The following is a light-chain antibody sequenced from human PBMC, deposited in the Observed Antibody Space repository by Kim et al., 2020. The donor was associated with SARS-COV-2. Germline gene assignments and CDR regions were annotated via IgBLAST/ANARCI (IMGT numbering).Light chain of an antibody. Sequence: SYELTQPPSVFVSPGQTGSITCSGHKLGNKYVSWYHQKPGQSPVLVIYQDTKRPSGIPERFSGSNSGNTATLTISGTQTMDEGDYYCQAWDSSTNVVFGGGTQLTVL. CDR3: QAWDSSTNVV. CDR2: QDT. V-gene: IGLV3-1*01. J-gene: IGLJ3*02. CDR1: KLGNKY.